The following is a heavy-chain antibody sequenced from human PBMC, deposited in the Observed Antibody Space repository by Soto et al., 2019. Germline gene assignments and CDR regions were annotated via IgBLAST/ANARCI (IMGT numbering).Heavy chain of an antibody. D-gene: IGHD2-21*01. CDR3: VRGLRWRDLDF. V-gene: IGHV3-7*03. Sequence: PGGSLRLSCAASGFTFSSYWMSWVRQAPGKGLEWVANIKQDGSEKYYVDSVKGRFTISRDNAKNSLYLQMNSLTTDDTAVYYCVRGLRWRDLDFWGQGTTVTVSS. CDR2: IKQDGSEK. CDR1: GFTFSSYW. J-gene: IGHJ4*02.